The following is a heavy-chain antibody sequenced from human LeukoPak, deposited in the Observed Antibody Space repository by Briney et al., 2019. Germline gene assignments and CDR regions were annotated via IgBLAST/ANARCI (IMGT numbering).Heavy chain of an antibody. CDR3: ARVADSSTWYAAFDY. Sequence: GGSLRLSCAASGFTFSTYNMNWVRQAPGKGLEWVSSITSSSSYTFYADSVKGRFTISRDNAKNSLYLQMNSLRAEDTAIYYCARVADSSTWYAAFDYWGQGTLVTVSS. CDR1: GFTFSTYN. CDR2: ITSSSSYT. D-gene: IGHD6-13*01. J-gene: IGHJ4*02. V-gene: IGHV3-21*01.